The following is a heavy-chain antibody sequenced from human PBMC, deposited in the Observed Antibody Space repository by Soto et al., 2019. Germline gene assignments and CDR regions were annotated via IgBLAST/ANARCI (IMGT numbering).Heavy chain of an antibody. CDR3: AKDRLFTIFGVVTEYYFDY. V-gene: IGHV3-30*18. D-gene: IGHD3-3*01. Sequence: PGGSLRLSCAASGFTFSSYGMHWVRQAPGKGLEWVAVISYDGSNKYYADSVKGRFTISRDNSKNTLYLQMNSLRAEDTAVYYCAKDRLFTIFGVVTEYYFDYWGQGTLVTVSS. CDR1: GFTFSSYG. CDR2: ISYDGSNK. J-gene: IGHJ4*02.